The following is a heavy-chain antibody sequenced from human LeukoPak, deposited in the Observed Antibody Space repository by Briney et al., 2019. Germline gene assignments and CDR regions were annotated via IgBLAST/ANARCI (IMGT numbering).Heavy chain of an antibody. D-gene: IGHD6-19*01. Sequence: SETLSLTCTVSGGSISSYYWSWIRQPPGRGLEWIGYIYYSGSTNYNPSLKSRVTISVDTSKNQFSLKLSSVTAADTAVYYCARGLIAVAPQYGYWGQGTLVTVSS. CDR1: GGSISSYY. CDR3: ARGLIAVAPQYGY. V-gene: IGHV4-59*12. J-gene: IGHJ4*02. CDR2: IYYSGST.